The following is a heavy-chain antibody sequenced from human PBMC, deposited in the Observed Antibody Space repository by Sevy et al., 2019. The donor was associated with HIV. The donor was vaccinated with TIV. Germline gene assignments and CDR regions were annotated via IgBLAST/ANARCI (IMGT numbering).Heavy chain of an antibody. V-gene: IGHV3-7*01. CDR3: ARDVLGSRYDSSGYSDY. CDR2: IKQDGSEK. D-gene: IGHD3-22*01. J-gene: IGHJ4*02. CDR1: GFTFSSYW. Sequence: GSLRLSCAASGFTFSSYWMSWVRQAPGKGLESVANIKQDGSEKDYVDSVKGRFTISRDNAKNSLYLQMNSLRAEDTAVYYCARDVLGSRYDSSGYSDYWRQGTLVTVSS.